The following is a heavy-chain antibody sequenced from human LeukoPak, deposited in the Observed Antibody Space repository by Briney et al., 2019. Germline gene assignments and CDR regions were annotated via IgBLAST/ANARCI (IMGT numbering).Heavy chain of an antibody. CDR2: INSDGSST. CDR1: GFTFSRYW. V-gene: IGHV3-74*01. Sequence: SGGSLRLSCAASGFTFSRYWMHWVRQARGKGVVWVSRINSDGSSTSYADSVKGRFTISRDNAKNTLYLQMNGLRAEDTAVYYCARGGSYSLYYYYMDVWGKGTPVTVSS. CDR3: ARGGSYSLYYYYMDV. J-gene: IGHJ6*03. D-gene: IGHD1-26*01.